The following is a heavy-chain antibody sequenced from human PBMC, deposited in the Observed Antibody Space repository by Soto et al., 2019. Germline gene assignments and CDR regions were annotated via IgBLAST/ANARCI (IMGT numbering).Heavy chain of an antibody. CDR2: MNPNSGNT. D-gene: IGHD6-19*01. CDR1: GYTFTSYD. Sequence: SVKVSCKASGYTFTSYDINWVRQATGQGLEWMGWMNPNSGNTGYARKFQGRVTMTRNTSISTAYMELSSLRSEDTAVYFCARDGSGIGVAGNDYWGQGTLVTVSS. J-gene: IGHJ4*02. CDR3: ARDGSGIGVAGNDY. V-gene: IGHV1-8*01.